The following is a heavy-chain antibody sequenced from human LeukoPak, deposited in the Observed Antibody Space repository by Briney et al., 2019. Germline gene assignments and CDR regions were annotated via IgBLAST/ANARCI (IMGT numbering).Heavy chain of an antibody. J-gene: IGHJ3*02. CDR2: IIPIFGTA. CDR1: GGTFSSYA. Sequence: SVKVSCKASGGTFSSYAISWVRQAPGQGLEWTGGIIPIFGTANYAQKFQGRVTITTDESTSTAYMELSSLRSEDTAVYYCARDTRSGSYTTSLRAFDTWGQGTMVTVSS. CDR3: ARDTRSGSYTTSLRAFDT. D-gene: IGHD1-26*01. V-gene: IGHV1-69*05.